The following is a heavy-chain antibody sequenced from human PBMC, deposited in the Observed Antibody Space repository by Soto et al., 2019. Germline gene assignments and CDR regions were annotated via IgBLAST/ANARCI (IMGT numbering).Heavy chain of an antibody. D-gene: IGHD6-19*01. J-gene: IGHJ4*02. CDR1: GFTFSDYA. CDR3: AKGGRQWLVTSDFNY. CDR2: VSHDGRNT. V-gene: IGHV3-30*18. Sequence: VQLVESGGGVVQPGRSLRLSCAASGFTFSDYAMHWVRQAPGQGLEWVAVVSHDGRNTHYADSVKGRFTISRDSSKNTVSLEMTSLRAEDTAGYYCAKGGRQWLVTSDFNYWGQGALVTVSS.